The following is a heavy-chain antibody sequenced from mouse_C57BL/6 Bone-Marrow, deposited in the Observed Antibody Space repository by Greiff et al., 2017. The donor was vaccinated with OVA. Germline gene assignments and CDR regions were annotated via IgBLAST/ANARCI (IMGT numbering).Heavy chain of an antibody. J-gene: IGHJ4*01. Sequence: QVQLQQPGAELVKPGASVKLSCKASGYTFTSYWMHWVKQRPGQGLEWIGMIHPNSGSTNYNEKFKSKATLTVDKSSSTAYMQLSSLTSEDSAVYYCARDDYYGSSYKYYAMDYWGPGTSVTVSS. D-gene: IGHD1-1*01. CDR2: IHPNSGST. V-gene: IGHV1-64*01. CDR3: ARDDYYGSSYKYYAMDY. CDR1: GYTFTSYW.